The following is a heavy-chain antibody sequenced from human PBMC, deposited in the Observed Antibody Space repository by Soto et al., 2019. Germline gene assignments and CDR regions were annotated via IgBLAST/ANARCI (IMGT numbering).Heavy chain of an antibody. J-gene: IGHJ4*02. V-gene: IGHV4-59*08. CDR2: IYYSGST. Sequence: PSETLSLTCTVSGGSISSYYWSWIRQPPGKGLEWIGYIYYSGSTYYNPSLKSRVTISVDTSKNQFSLKLSSVTAADTAVYYCASRYGSGEWSFDYWGQGTLVTV. D-gene: IGHD3-10*01. CDR1: GGSISSYY. CDR3: ASRYGSGEWSFDY.